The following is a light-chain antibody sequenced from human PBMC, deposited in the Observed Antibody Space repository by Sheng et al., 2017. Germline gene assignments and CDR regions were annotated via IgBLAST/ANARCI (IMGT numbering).Light chain of an antibody. CDR2: DAS. CDR1: QGIYNY. Sequence: DIQLTQSPSFLSASVGDRVTITCRASQGIYNYLAWYQQKAGKAPNLLIYDASTLHSGVPSRFSGSGAGTDFTLTISSLQPEDFGIYYCQQFSSYPRTFGQGPR. V-gene: IGKV1-9*01. CDR3: QQFSSYPRT. J-gene: IGKJ1*01.